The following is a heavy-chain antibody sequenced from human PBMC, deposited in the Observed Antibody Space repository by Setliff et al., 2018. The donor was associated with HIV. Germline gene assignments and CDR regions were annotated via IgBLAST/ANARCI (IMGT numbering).Heavy chain of an antibody. Sequence: SETLSLTCTVSGDSMDRSNFFWTWIRQHPGKGLEWIGYIYYSGSATYNPSLKSQASISVDTSRNEFSLKLSSVISADTAVYFCTRGGAFCGRDSCYYLDYWGQGTLVTVSS. CDR1: GDSMDRSNFF. V-gene: IGHV4-31*01. D-gene: IGHD2-21*02. CDR2: IYYSGSA. CDR3: TRGGAFCGRDSCYYLDY. J-gene: IGHJ4*02.